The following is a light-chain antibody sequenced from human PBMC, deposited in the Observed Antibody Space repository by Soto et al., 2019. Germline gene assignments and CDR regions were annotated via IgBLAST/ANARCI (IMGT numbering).Light chain of an antibody. Sequence: QSVLTQPPSASGTPRQRVTISCSGSSSNIGSKTVNWYQQVPGTVPKLLIYNSYQRPSGVPDRFSGSKSGTSASLAISGLQSEDEADYYCSAWDASLNGYVFGTGTKSPS. J-gene: IGLJ1*01. CDR2: NSY. CDR3: SAWDASLNGYV. CDR1: SSNIGSKT. V-gene: IGLV1-44*01.